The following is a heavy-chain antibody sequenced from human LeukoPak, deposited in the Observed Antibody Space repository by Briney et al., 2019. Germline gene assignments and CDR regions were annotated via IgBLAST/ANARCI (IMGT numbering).Heavy chain of an antibody. CDR1: GYTFTGYY. Sequence: ASVKVSCKASGYTFTGYYMHWVRQAPGQGLEWMGWINPNSGGTNYAQKFQGRVTMTRDTSISTAYMELSRLRSDDTAVYYCATYRGYDTSSDYWGQGTLVTVSS. CDR3: ATYRGYDTSSDY. J-gene: IGHJ4*02. D-gene: IGHD5-12*01. V-gene: IGHV1-2*02. CDR2: INPNSGGT.